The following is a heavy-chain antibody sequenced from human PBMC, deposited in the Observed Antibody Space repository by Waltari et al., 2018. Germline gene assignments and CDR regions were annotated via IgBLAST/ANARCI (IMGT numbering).Heavy chain of an antibody. D-gene: IGHD2-15*01. Sequence: QVQLQESGPGLVKPSETLSLTCTVSGGSISSYYWSWIRQTPGKGLEWIGYIYYSGSTNYNPSLKSRVTISVDTSKNQFSLKLSSVTAADTAVYYCARVGAQDCSGGSCYDYWGQGTLVTVSS. CDR2: IYYSGST. CDR3: ARVGAQDCSGGSCYDY. J-gene: IGHJ4*02. V-gene: IGHV4-59*01. CDR1: GGSISSYY.